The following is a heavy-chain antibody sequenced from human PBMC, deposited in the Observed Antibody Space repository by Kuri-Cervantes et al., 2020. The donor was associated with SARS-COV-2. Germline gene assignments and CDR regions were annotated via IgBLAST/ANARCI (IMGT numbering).Heavy chain of an antibody. CDR2: ISSSSSTI. D-gene: IGHD4-17*01. CDR1: GFTFSSYS. V-gene: IGHV3-48*04. Sequence: GESLKISCAASGFTFSSYSMNWVRQAPGKGLGWVSYISSSSSTIYYADSVKGRFIISRDNAKNSLYLQMNSLRVEDTALYYCARAYGDYVFREGLDSWGQGTLVTVSS. J-gene: IGHJ4*02. CDR3: ARAYGDYVFREGLDS.